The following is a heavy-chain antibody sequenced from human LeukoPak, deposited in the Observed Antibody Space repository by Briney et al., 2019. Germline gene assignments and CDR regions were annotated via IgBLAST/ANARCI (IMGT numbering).Heavy chain of an antibody. J-gene: IGHJ4*02. CDR1: GFTFSSYA. Sequence: AGALRLSCAASGFTFSSYAMGWVRQAPGRGLGWVSAISGSGSGGRTYYADSVKGRFTISRDNSKNTLHLQMNNLRAEDTALYYCAKEFSSGWNFWGQGTQVTVSS. D-gene: IGHD6-19*01. CDR3: AKEFSSGWNF. V-gene: IGHV3-23*01. CDR2: ISGSGSGGRT.